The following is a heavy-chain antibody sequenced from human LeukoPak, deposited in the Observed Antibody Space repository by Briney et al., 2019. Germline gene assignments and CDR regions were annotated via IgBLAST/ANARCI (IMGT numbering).Heavy chain of an antibody. Sequence: GGSLRLSCAASGFTFSIYSMNWVRQAPGKGLEWVSYMTSDTRTIYYADSVRGRFTISRDNAKSSLYLQMNSLRDDDMAIYYCVRSVEGNFDYWGQGTLVTVSS. CDR2: MTSDTRTI. V-gene: IGHV3-48*02. J-gene: IGHJ4*02. CDR1: GFTFSIYS. CDR3: VRSVEGNFDY.